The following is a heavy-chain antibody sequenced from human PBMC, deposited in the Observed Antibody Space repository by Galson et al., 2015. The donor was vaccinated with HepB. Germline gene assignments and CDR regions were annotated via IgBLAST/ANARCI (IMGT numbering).Heavy chain of an antibody. CDR2: IKSKTDGGTT. J-gene: IGHJ4*02. CDR3: TTDYYDSSGYYYPESFDY. D-gene: IGHD3-22*01. Sequence: SLRLSCAASGFTFSNAWMSWVRQAPGKGLEWVGRIKSKTDGGTTDYAAPVKGRFTISRDDSKNTLYLQMNSLKTEDTAVYYCTTDYYDSSGYYYPESFDYWGQGTLVTVSS. V-gene: IGHV3-15*01. CDR1: GFTFSNAW.